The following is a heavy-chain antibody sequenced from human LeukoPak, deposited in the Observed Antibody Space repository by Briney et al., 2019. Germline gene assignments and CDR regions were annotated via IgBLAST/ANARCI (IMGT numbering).Heavy chain of an antibody. Sequence: SETLSLACIVSNPSISSSSYYWGWIRQPPGKGLEWTGRLCYSGSTYYNPSLTTRVTISVDTSKSQFSLKLDSVTAADTAVYYCVRLPDYYYYYMDVWGRGTSVTVSS. CDR2: LCYSGST. D-gene: IGHD1-14*01. V-gene: IGHV4-39*01. J-gene: IGHJ6*03. CDR1: NPSISSSSYY. CDR3: VRLPDYYYYYMDV.